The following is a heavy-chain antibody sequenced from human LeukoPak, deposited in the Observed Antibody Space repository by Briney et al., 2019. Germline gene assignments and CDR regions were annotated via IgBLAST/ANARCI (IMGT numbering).Heavy chain of an antibody. J-gene: IGHJ4*02. Sequence: PGGSLRLSCAASGFTFSNAWMSWVRQAPGKGLEWVGRIKSKTDGGTTDYAAPVKGRFTISRDDSKNTLYLQMNSLKTEDTAVYYCTTGNLRTLLLSYWGQGTLVTVSS. CDR3: TTGNLRTLLLSY. CDR2: IKSKTDGGTT. V-gene: IGHV3-15*01. CDR1: GFTFSNAW. D-gene: IGHD2/OR15-2a*01.